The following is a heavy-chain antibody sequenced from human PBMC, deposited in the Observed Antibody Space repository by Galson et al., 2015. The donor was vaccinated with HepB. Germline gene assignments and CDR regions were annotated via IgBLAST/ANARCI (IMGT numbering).Heavy chain of an antibody. CDR1: GFTFHDYY. J-gene: IGHJ4*02. D-gene: IGHD3-10*01. Sequence: PLRLSCAASGFTFHDYYVSWIRQAPGKGLEWVSYISSSGSPIYYADSVKGRFTISRDNAKNSLYLQMISLRAEDTAVYYCARGYSGSGSSDYWGQGTLVTVSS. CDR2: ISSSGSPI. CDR3: ARGYSGSGSSDY. V-gene: IGHV3-11*01.